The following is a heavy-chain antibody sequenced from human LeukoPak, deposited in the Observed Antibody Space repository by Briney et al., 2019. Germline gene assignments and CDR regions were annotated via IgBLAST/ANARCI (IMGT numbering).Heavy chain of an antibody. V-gene: IGHV3-30*18. D-gene: IGHD6-19*01. CDR3: AKGWGSGGWYNYFDP. Sequence: PGTSLRLSCAVSGFTISSHGIHWVRQAPGKGPEWVAMIAYHGNTEYYGDSVKGRFTISRDNSKNTLYLQMDSLRAEDTAVYHCAKGWGSGGWYNYFDPWGQGTLVTVSS. CDR2: IAYHGNTE. J-gene: IGHJ5*02. CDR1: GFTISSHG.